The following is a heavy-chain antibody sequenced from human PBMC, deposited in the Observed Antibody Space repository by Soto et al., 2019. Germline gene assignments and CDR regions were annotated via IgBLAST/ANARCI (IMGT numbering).Heavy chain of an antibody. CDR1: GFTFSSYA. D-gene: IGHD6-13*01. J-gene: IGHJ4*02. CDR2: ISGSGGST. Sequence: GGSLRLSCAASGFTFSSYAMIWVRQAPGKGLEWVSAISGSGGSTYYADSVKGRFTISRDNSKNTLYLQMNSLRAEDTAVYYCAKDRGYSSSWYDYYFDYWGQGTLVTVSS. V-gene: IGHV3-23*01. CDR3: AKDRGYSSSWYDYYFDY.